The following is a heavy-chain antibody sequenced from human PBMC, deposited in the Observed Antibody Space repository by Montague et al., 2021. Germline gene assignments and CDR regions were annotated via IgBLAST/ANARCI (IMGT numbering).Heavy chain of an antibody. D-gene: IGHD3-10*01. Sequence: SETLSLTCTDSGGSISSSPFYWGWIRQPPGKGLEWIGSNYYRGNTYYNPSLKSRVSLSIDTSKNQFSLKMNSVTAADTAVYYCARAGPRTYGGDSLDYWGQGALVTVSS. CDR2: NYYRGNT. J-gene: IGHJ4*02. CDR1: GGSISSSPFY. CDR3: ARAGPRTYGGDSLDY. V-gene: IGHV4-39*01.